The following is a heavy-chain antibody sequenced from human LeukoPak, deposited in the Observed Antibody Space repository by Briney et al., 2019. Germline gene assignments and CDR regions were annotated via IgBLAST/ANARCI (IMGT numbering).Heavy chain of an antibody. Sequence: GRSLRLSCAVSGFTFSSYSMNWVRQAPGKGLEWFSSISISSRYIYYADSVQGRFTISRDNAKNSLYLQMNSLRAEDTAVYYCARGLYCDSSGYEPLDYWGQGTLVTVSS. CDR1: GFTFSSYS. J-gene: IGHJ4*02. D-gene: IGHD3-22*01. CDR2: ISISSRYI. V-gene: IGHV3-21*01. CDR3: ARGLYCDSSGYEPLDY.